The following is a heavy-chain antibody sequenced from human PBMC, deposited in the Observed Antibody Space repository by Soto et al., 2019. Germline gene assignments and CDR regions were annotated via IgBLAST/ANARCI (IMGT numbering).Heavy chain of an antibody. V-gene: IGHV4-59*01. J-gene: IGHJ4*02. CDR2: IYSSGST. CDR1: GGSISSYY. D-gene: IGHD4-17*01. Sequence: QVQLQESGPGLVKPSETLSLTCTVSGGSISSYYWSWIRQPPGKGLEWIGYIYSSGSTNYNPSLKSRVTISVDTSKNQFSLKLSSVTAADTAVYYGAREANGDYFDYCGQGTLVTVSS. CDR3: AREANGDYFDY.